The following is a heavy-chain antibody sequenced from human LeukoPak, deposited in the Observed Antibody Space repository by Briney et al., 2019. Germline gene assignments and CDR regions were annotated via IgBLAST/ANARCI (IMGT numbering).Heavy chain of an antibody. CDR3: TRDGESTGNDAFDI. V-gene: IGHV3-30*02. D-gene: IGHD1-1*01. Sequence: GGSLRLSCAASGFTFSSYGMHWVRQAPGKGLEWVAFIRYDGSNKYYADSVKGRFTISRDNSKNTPYLQMNSLRAEDTAVYYCTRDGESTGNDAFDIWGQGTLVTVSS. J-gene: IGHJ3*02. CDR2: IRYDGSNK. CDR1: GFTFSSYG.